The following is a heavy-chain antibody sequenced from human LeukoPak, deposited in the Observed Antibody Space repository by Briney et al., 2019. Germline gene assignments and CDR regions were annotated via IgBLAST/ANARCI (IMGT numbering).Heavy chain of an antibody. D-gene: IGHD3-22*01. CDR2: IKQDGDEI. J-gene: IGHJ4*02. V-gene: IGHV3-7*01. CDR3: ARDPQYSYDDSGTFDS. CDR1: GFIFSNFW. Sequence: PGGSLRLSCEASGFIFSNFWMSWVRQAPGKRPEWVANIKQDGDEIYYLDSVKGRFTVSRDNAKNSLYLQMNTLRAEDTAVYYCARDPQYSYDDSGTFDSWGQGTLVTVSS.